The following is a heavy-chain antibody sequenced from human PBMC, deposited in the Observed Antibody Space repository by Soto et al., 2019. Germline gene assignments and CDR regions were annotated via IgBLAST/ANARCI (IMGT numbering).Heavy chain of an antibody. CDR3: AKGYYSGYDLAYFDY. Sequence: SETLSLTCAVSGGSISSSNWWSWVRQPPGKGLEWSGEIYHSGSTNYNPSLKSRVTISVDKSKNQFSLKLSSVTAEDTALYYCAKGYYSGYDLAYFDYWGQGTLVTVSS. V-gene: IGHV4-4*02. CDR1: GGSISSSNW. J-gene: IGHJ4*02. D-gene: IGHD5-12*01. CDR2: IYHSGST.